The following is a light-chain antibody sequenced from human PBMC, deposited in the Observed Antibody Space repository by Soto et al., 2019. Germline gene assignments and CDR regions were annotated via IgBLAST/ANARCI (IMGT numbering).Light chain of an antibody. V-gene: IGKV3-20*01. CDR3: QQYGSSTPIT. J-gene: IGKJ5*01. CDR1: QSVSSSY. CDR2: GAS. Sequence: EIVLTQSPGTLSLSPGERATLSCGASQSVSSSYLAWYQQKPGQAPRLLIYGASSRATCIPDRFSGSGSGTDFTLTISRLEPEDFAVYYCQQYGSSTPITFGQGTRLEIK.